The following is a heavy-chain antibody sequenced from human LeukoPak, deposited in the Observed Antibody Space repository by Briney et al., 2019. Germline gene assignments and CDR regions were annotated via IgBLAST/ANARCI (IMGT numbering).Heavy chain of an antibody. V-gene: IGHV3-7*01. CDR2: INHNGNVN. Sequence: GGSLRLSCAASGFTFSSYWMNWARQAPGKGLEWVASINHNGNVNYYVDSVKGRFTISRDNAKNTLYLQMNGLRAEDTAVYYCARGEMATVYWGQGTLVTVSS. CDR1: GFTFSSYW. D-gene: IGHD5-24*01. J-gene: IGHJ4*02. CDR3: ARGEMATVY.